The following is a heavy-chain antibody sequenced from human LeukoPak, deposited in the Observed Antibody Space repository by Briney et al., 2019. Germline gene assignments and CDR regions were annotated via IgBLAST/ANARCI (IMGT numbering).Heavy chain of an antibody. V-gene: IGHV3-74*01. J-gene: IGHJ4*02. CDR2: INSDGSST. CDR1: GFTFSSYW. CDR3: ATMHTYDFWSGYSNFDY. D-gene: IGHD3-3*01. Sequence: PGGSLRLSXAASGFTFSSYWMHWVRQAPGKGLVWVSRINSDGSSTSYADSVKGRFTISRDNAKNTLYLQMNSLRAEDTAVYYCATMHTYDFWSGYSNFDYWGQGTLVTVSS.